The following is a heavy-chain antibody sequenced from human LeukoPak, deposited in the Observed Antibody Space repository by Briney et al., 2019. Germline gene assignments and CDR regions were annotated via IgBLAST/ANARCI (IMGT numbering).Heavy chain of an antibody. Sequence: PGGSLRLSCAASGFTFSSYAMSWVRQAPGEGLEWVSAISGSGGSTYYADSVKGRFTISRDNSKNTLYLQMNSLRAEDTAVYYCAKDRRSGYYKPPDYWGQGTLVTVSS. V-gene: IGHV3-23*01. D-gene: IGHD3-3*01. CDR2: ISGSGGST. CDR1: GFTFSSYA. CDR3: AKDRRSGYYKPPDY. J-gene: IGHJ4*02.